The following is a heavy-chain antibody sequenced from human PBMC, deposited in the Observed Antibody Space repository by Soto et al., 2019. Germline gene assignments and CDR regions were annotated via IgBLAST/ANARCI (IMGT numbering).Heavy chain of an antibody. Sequence: EVQLVESGGGLVQPGRSLRLSCAASGFTYDDYDMHWVRQAPGKGLQWVSVISWNGGRTDYADSVQGRFTISRHNAKNSLSLRMNSLRAEDTAFYHCAKVRGGSYGGYSFGSWGQGTLVTVSS. CDR1: GFTYDDYD. V-gene: IGHV3-9*01. CDR3: AKVRGGSYGGYSFGS. D-gene: IGHD1-26*01. CDR2: ISWNGGRT. J-gene: IGHJ4*02.